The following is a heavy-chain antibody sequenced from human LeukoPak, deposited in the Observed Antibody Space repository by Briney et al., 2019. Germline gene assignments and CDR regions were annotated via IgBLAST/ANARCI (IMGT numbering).Heavy chain of an antibody. CDR3: ARVVGLTGYSSSWYSGYYYYMDV. D-gene: IGHD6-13*01. V-gene: IGHV1-69*06. J-gene: IGHJ6*03. Sequence: SVKVSCKASGGTFSSYAISWVRQAPGQGLEWMGGIIPIFGTTNYAQKSQDRVTITADKSTSTAYMELSSLRSEDTAVYYCARVVGLTGYSSSWYSGYYYYMDVWGKGTTVTVSS. CDR2: IIPIFGTT. CDR1: GGTFSSYA.